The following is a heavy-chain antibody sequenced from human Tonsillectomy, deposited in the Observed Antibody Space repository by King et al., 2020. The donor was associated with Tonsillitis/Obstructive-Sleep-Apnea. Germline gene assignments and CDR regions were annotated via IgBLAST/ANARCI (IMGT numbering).Heavy chain of an antibody. J-gene: IGHJ4*02. D-gene: IGHD3-10*01. CDR3: ARHDLCNYGSGRSLFDF. V-gene: IGHV4-39*01. CDR1: GGSISRSSYY. CDR2: MYYSGSA. Sequence: QLQESGPGLVKPSETLSLTCTVSGGSISRSSYYWGWIRQPPGKGLEWIGSMYYSGSAYYNPSLKSRVTISVDTSKNQCSLKLNSVTAVDTAVYYCARHDLCNYGSGRSLFDFWGQGNLVTVSS.